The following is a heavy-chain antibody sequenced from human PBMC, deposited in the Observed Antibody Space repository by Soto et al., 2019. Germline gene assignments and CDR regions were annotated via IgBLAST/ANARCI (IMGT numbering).Heavy chain of an antibody. D-gene: IGHD4-17*01. CDR3: ARDKTAVTPNWFDP. CDR1: GYTFTSYG. Sequence: ASVKVSCKASGYTFTSYGISWVRQAPGQGLEWMGWISAYNGNTNYAQKLQGRVTMTTDTSTSTAYMELRSLRSDDTAVYYCARDKTAVTPNWFDPWGQGTVVTVSS. V-gene: IGHV1-18*01. CDR2: ISAYNGNT. J-gene: IGHJ5*02.